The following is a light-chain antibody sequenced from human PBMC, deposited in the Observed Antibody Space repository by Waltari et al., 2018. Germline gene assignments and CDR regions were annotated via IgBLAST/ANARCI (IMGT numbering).Light chain of an antibody. Sequence: DIHLTQSPSTLSASVGDRVTITCRASQNIDTWLALYQQKPGKAPKLLIYKASYLQSGVPSRFSGRGSGTEFTLTIDSLQPDDFATYHCQQYNSYSCGFGPGTTVDLK. J-gene: IGKJ3*01. V-gene: IGKV1-5*03. CDR2: KAS. CDR1: QNIDTW. CDR3: QQYNSYSCG.